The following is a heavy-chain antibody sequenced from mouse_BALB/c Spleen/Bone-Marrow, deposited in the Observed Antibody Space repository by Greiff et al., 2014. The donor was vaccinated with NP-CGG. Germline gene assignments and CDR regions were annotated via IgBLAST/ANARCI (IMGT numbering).Heavy chain of an antibody. Sequence: DVQLQESGAELVKPGASVKLSCTASGFNIKDTYMHWVKQRPEQGLEWIGRIDPANGNTKYDPKFQGKATITADTSSNTAYLQLSSLTSEDTAVYYCARKDGYSSGRFDVWGAGTTVTVSS. D-gene: IGHD2-3*01. CDR1: GFNIKDTY. J-gene: IGHJ1*01. CDR3: ARKDGYSSGRFDV. V-gene: IGHV14-3*02. CDR2: IDPANGNT.